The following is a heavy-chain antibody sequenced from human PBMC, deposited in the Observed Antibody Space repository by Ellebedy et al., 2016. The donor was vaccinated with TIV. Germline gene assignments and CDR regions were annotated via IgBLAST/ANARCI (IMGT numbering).Heavy chain of an antibody. Sequence: SETLSLXCIVSGGSVSNGRYYWSWIRQPPGQGLEWIGSMYSSGSTNYNPSLKSRVTILVDTSKNQFSLKLTSVTAADTALYYCARGSPYGSGRHKFADWGQGTLVTVSS. CDR1: GGSVSNGRYY. CDR2: MYSSGST. CDR3: ARGSPYGSGRHKFAD. V-gene: IGHV4-61*01. D-gene: IGHD3-10*01. J-gene: IGHJ4*02.